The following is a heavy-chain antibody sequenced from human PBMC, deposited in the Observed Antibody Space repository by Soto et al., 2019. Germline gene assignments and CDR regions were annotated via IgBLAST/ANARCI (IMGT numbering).Heavy chain of an antibody. CDR3: ARGVKYGAYSRWFDP. J-gene: IGHJ5*02. V-gene: IGHV1-8*01. D-gene: IGHD4-17*01. CDR1: ENTFTNYD. CDR2: MNPNSGDT. Sequence: QVQLVQSGAEVKKPGASVKVSCKASENTFTNYDINWVRQATGQGLEYLGWMNPNSGDTAYVQKFQGRVTMTRDTSITTAYMELRSLRSEDTAVYFCARGVKYGAYSRWFDPWGQGTLVTVSS.